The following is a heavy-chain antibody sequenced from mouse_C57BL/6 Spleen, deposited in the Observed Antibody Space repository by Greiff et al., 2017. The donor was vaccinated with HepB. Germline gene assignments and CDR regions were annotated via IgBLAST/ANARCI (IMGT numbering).Heavy chain of an antibody. CDR3: ATIYYGSSYGYFDV. D-gene: IGHD1-1*01. V-gene: IGHV1-82*01. J-gene: IGHJ1*03. CDR2: IYPGDGDT. Sequence: VQLQQSGPELVKPGASVKISCKASGYAFSSSWMNWVKQRPGKGLEWIGRIYPGDGDTNYNGKFKGEATLTADKSSSTAYMQLSSLTSEDSAVYFCATIYYGSSYGYFDVWGTGTTVTVSS. CDR1: GYAFSSSW.